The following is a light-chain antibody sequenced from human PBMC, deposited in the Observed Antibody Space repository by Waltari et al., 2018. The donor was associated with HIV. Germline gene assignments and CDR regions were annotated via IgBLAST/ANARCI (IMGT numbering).Light chain of an antibody. J-gene: IGKJ2*01. Sequence: EIVMTQSPVTLSVSPGEKATPPCRASQSVSSNLAWYQQKPGQAPSLLIYGASTRATGIPARFSGSGSGTEFTLTISSLQSEDFAVYYCQHYNNWPPYTFGQGTKLEIK. V-gene: IGKV3-15*01. CDR3: QHYNNWPPYT. CDR2: GAS. CDR1: QSVSSN.